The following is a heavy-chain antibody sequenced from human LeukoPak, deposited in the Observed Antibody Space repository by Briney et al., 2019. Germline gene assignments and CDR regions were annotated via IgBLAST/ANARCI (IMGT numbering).Heavy chain of an antibody. CDR1: GYTFTSYG. Sequence: VASVKVSCKASGYTFTSYGISWVRQAPGQGLEWMGWISAYNGNTNYAQKPQGRVTMTTDTSTSTAYMELRSLRSDDTAVYYCARVKCGGDCYLDAFDIWGQGTMVTVSS. CDR2: ISAYNGNT. V-gene: IGHV1-18*01. D-gene: IGHD2-21*01. J-gene: IGHJ3*02. CDR3: ARVKCGGDCYLDAFDI.